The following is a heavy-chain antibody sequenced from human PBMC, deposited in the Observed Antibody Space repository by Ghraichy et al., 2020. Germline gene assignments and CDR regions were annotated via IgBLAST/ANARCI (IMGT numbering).Heavy chain of an antibody. CDR1: GFTFSSYW. D-gene: IGHD6-13*01. CDR2: IKQDGSEK. J-gene: IGHJ4*02. V-gene: IGHV3-7*03. Sequence: GESLNISCAASGFTFSSYWMSWVRQAPGKGLEWVANIKQDGSEKYYVDSVKGRFTISRDNAKNSLYLQMNSLRAEDTAVYYCARVLGTGYSSSWSDYWGQGTLVTVSS. CDR3: ARVLGTGYSSSWSDY.